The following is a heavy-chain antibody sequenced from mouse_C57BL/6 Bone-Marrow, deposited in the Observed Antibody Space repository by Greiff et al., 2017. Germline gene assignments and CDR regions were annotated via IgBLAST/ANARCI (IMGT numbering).Heavy chain of an antibody. V-gene: IGHV5-17*01. CDR2: ISSGSSTI. CDR3: ARGGWLLPYWYFDV. Sequence: VQLQQSGGGLVKPGGSLKLSCAASGFTFSDYGMHWVRQAPEKGLEWVAYISSGSSTIYYADTVKGRFTISRDNAKNTLFLQMTSLRSEDTAMYYCARGGWLLPYWYFDVWGTGTTVTVSS. D-gene: IGHD2-3*01. CDR1: GFTFSDYG. J-gene: IGHJ1*03.